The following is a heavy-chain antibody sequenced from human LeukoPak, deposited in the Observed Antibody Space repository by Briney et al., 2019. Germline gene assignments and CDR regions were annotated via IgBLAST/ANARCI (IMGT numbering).Heavy chain of an antibody. CDR1: GYSFTSYW. CDR3: GIGPYYSTSSYNAFDH. V-gene: IGHV5-51*01. J-gene: IGHJ4*02. CDR2: IYPGDSHT. D-gene: IGHD3-10*01. Sequence: PGESLKISCKGSGYSFTSYWIGWVRQMPGKGLEWMGIIYPGDSHTGYSPSFQGQVTISVDKSISTAYLQWSSLKASDTAMYYCGIGPYYSTSSYNAFDHWGQGTLVTVSS.